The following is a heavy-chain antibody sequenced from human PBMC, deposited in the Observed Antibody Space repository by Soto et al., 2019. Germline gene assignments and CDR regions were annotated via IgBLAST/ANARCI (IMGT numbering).Heavy chain of an antibody. CDR2: IYHGVST. J-gene: IGHJ4*01. CDR3: ARHDGFSSGWIFDY. CDR1: GAPISSSNW. Sequence: PSETLSLTCAVSGAPISSSNWWSWVRQPPGKGLEWIGEIYHGVSTTYNPSLKSRVTISVDTSNNQLSLKLRSVTAADTAVYYCARHDGFSSGWIFDYWGHGTLVTVSS. V-gene: IGHV4-4*02. D-gene: IGHD6-19*01.